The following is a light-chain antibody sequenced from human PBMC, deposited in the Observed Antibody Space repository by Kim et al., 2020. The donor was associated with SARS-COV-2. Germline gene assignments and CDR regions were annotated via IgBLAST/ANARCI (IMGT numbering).Light chain of an antibody. CDR2: SDS. J-gene: IGLJ3*02. CDR3: QVWDSDSDHWV. CDR1: NIGSKS. Sequence: SYELTQPPSVSVAPGKAARITCGGNNIGSKSVHWCQQKPGQAPVLVIYSDSDRPSGIPERFSGSNSANTATLTISRVEAGDEADYYCQVWDSDSDHWVFGGGNQLTVL. V-gene: IGLV3-21*04.